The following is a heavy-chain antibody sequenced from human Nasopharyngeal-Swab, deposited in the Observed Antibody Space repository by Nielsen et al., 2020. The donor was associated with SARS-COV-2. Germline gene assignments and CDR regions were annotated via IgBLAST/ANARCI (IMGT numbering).Heavy chain of an antibody. CDR3: ARVDVDTSMTH. D-gene: IGHD5-18*01. J-gene: IGHJ4*02. Sequence: SGPTLVEPTQTLTLTCTFSGFSLSTSGMRVSWIRQSPGKALEWLARIDWDDDKFYSTSLKTRLTISKDTSKNRVVLTMTNMDPVDTATYYCARVDVDTSMTHWGQGTLVTVSS. CDR2: IDWDDDK. V-gene: IGHV2-70*04. CDR1: GFSLSTSGMR.